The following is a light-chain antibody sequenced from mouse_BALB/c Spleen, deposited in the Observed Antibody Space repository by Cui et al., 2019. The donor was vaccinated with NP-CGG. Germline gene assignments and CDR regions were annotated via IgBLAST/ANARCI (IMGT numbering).Light chain of an antibody. CDR2: GTN. V-gene: IGLV1*01. J-gene: IGLJ1*01. CDR1: TGAVTTSNY. CDR3: ALWYSNHWV. Sequence: QAVVTQESALTTSPGEIVTLTCRSSTGAVTTSNYANWVQEKPDHLFTGLIGGTNNRVPGVPARFSGSLIGDKAALIITGAQTEDEAIYFCALWYSNHWVFGGGTKLTVL.